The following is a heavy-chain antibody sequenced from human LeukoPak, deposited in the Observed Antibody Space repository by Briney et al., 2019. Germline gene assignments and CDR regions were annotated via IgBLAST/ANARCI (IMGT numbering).Heavy chain of an antibody. CDR2: ISANNGNT. V-gene: IGHV1-18*01. D-gene: IGHD3-16*01. Sequence: ASVKVSCKASGYTFTAYGISWVRQAPGQGLEWMGWISANNGNTNYAQKVQGRVTMTRDTSTSTAYMELRSLRYDDTAVYYCSRDDGPFGGVRFDHWGQGTLVTVS. CDR3: SRDDGPFGGVRFDH. J-gene: IGHJ4*02. CDR1: GYTFTAYG.